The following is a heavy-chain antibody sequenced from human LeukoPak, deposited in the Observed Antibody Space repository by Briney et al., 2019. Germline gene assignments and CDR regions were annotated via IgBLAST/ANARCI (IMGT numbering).Heavy chain of an antibody. V-gene: IGHV1-2*02. CDR3: ASSGYSYGYGPPLLDYYYYMDV. D-gene: IGHD5-18*01. CDR1: GYTFTGYY. Sequence: ASVKVSCKASGYTFTGYYMHWVRQAPGQGLEWMGWINPNSGGTNYAQKFQGRVTMTRDTSISTAYMELSRLRSDDTAVYYCASSGYSYGYGPPLLDYYYYMDVWGKGTTVTISS. CDR2: INPNSGGT. J-gene: IGHJ6*03.